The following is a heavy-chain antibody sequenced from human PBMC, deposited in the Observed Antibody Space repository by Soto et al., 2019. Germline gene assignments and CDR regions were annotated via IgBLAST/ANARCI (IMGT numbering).Heavy chain of an antibody. Sequence: EVQLLESGGGLVQPGGSLRLSCAASGFTFSSYAMSWVRQAPGKGLEWVSAISGSGGSTYYADSVKGRFTISRDNSKNTLYLQMNSLRAEDTAVYYCAKDLPGTRLAYGDYVGSDNWFDPWGQGTLVTVSS. D-gene: IGHD4-17*01. CDR2: ISGSGGST. V-gene: IGHV3-23*01. J-gene: IGHJ5*02. CDR1: GFTFSSYA. CDR3: AKDLPGTRLAYGDYVGSDNWFDP.